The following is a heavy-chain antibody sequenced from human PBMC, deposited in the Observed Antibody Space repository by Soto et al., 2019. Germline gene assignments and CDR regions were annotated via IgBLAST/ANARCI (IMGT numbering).Heavy chain of an antibody. Sequence: PGGSLRLSCAASGFTVSSNYMSWVRQAPGKGLEWVSVIYSGGSTYYADSVKGRFTISRDNSKNTLYLQMNSLRAEDTAVYYCARGPGYSFSGYFDYWGQGTLVTVSS. CDR3: ARGPGYSFSGYFDY. CDR2: IYSGGST. J-gene: IGHJ4*02. CDR1: GFTVSSNY. D-gene: IGHD5-18*01. V-gene: IGHV3-53*01.